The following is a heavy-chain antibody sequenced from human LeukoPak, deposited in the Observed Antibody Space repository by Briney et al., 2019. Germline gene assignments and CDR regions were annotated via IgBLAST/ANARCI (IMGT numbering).Heavy chain of an antibody. J-gene: IGHJ3*02. CDR3: ANGDLAYCGGDCYSGAFDI. D-gene: IGHD2-21*02. V-gene: IGHV3-33*06. CDR1: GFTFSSYG. CDR2: IWYDGSNK. Sequence: PGRSLRLSCTASGFTFSSYGMHWVRQAPGKGLGWVAVIWYDGSNKYYADSVKGRFTISRDNSKNTLYLQMNSLRAEDTAVYYCANGDLAYCGGDCYSGAFDIWGQGTMVTVSS.